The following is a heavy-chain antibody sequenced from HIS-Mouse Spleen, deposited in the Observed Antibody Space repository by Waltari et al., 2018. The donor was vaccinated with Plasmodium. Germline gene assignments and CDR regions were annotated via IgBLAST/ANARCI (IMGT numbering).Heavy chain of an antibody. CDR3: AKDHPGGQYSSGWYLLQH. CDR1: GFTFSSYG. J-gene: IGHJ1*01. D-gene: IGHD6-19*01. Sequence: QVQLVESGGGVVQPGRSLRLSCAASGFTFSSYGMLWVRQAPGKGLEWVAVISYDGSNKYYADSVKGRFTISRDNSKNTLYLQMNSLRAEDTAVYYCAKDHPGGQYSSGWYLLQHWGQGTLVTVSS. V-gene: IGHV3-30*18. CDR2: ISYDGSNK.